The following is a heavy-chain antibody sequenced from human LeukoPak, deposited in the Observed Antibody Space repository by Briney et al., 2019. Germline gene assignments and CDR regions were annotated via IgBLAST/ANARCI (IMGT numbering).Heavy chain of an antibody. Sequence: ETLSLTCTVSGGSVSSGSYYWSWIRQPPGKTLEWIGHIYYSGGTNYNPSLKSRVTISVDPSRNQFSLKLTSVTAADTAVYYCARGIFYYYGSSGYYHFDYWGQGTLVTVCS. V-gene: IGHV4-61*01. CDR1: GGSVSSGSYY. CDR2: IYYSGGT. D-gene: IGHD3-22*01. J-gene: IGHJ4*02. CDR3: ARGIFYYYGSSGYYHFDY.